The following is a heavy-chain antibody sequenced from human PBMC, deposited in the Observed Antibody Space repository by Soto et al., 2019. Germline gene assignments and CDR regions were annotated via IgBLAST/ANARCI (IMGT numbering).Heavy chain of an antibody. J-gene: IGHJ4*02. CDR3: AKDRPSRNTGYDFDADY. V-gene: IGHV3-23*01. CDR1: GVTFSSYA. CDR2: ISSNGGTT. Sequence: GPLRHSYRDSGVTFSSYAMSWVRQAPGQRPPRVSLISSNGGTTYYADSVKGRFTVSRDSSQNTLYLQVNSLRAEDTAVYYCAKDRPSRNTGYDFDADYWGQGNLVTVSS. D-gene: IGHD5-12*01.